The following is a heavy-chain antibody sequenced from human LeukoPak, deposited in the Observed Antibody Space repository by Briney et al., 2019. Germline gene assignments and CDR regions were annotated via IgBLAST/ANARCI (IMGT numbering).Heavy chain of an antibody. V-gene: IGHV4-39*07. Sequence: SETLSLTCTVSGGSISSSSYYWGWIRQPPGKGLEWIGSIYYSGSTYYNPSLKSRVTISVDTSKNQFSLKLSSVTAADTALYYCARVKYYYDSSGYRLWVSFDYWGQGTLVTVSS. CDR3: ARVKYYYDSSGYRLWVSFDY. CDR1: GGSISSSSYY. CDR2: IYYSGST. J-gene: IGHJ4*02. D-gene: IGHD3-22*01.